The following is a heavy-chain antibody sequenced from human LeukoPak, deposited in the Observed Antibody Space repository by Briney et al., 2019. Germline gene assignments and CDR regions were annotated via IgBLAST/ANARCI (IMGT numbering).Heavy chain of an antibody. V-gene: IGHV1-18*01. CDR2: ISAYNGNT. Sequence: GASVKVSCKASGYTFTSYGISWVRQAPGQGLEWMGRISAYNGNTNYAQKLQGRVTMTTDTSTSTAYMELRSLRSDDTAVYYCARTICTNGVCYAQSDYWGQGTLVTVSS. J-gene: IGHJ4*02. D-gene: IGHD2-8*01. CDR1: GYTFTSYG. CDR3: ARTICTNGVCYAQSDY.